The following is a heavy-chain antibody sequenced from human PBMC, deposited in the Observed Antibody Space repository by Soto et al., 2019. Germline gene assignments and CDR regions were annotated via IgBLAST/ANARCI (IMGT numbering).Heavy chain of an antibody. CDR2: ISGSGAFT. CDR3: VAMYVSDFWSGYDYFDY. CDR1: GFTFSSYA. V-gene: IGHV3-23*01. J-gene: IGHJ4*02. Sequence: GGSLRLSCAASGFTFSSYAINWVRQAPGKGLEWVSVISGSGAFTYYADNVKGRFTISRDNSKNTVYLQMNSLRAEDTAVYYCVAMYVSDFWSGYDYFDYWGQGTLITVSS. D-gene: IGHD3-3*01.